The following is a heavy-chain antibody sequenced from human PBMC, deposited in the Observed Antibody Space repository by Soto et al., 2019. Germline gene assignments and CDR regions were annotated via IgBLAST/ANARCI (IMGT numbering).Heavy chain of an antibody. Sequence: ASVKVSCKASGYTFTSYGISWVRQAPGQGLEWMGGISAFFGKANYAQKFQGRVTMTADESTSTAYMELSSLRSEDTAVYYCASREMATITKYYYGMDVWGQGTTVTVSS. CDR1: GYTFTSYG. J-gene: IGHJ6*02. V-gene: IGHV1-18*01. CDR2: ISAFFGKA. D-gene: IGHD5-12*01. CDR3: ASREMATITKYYYGMDV.